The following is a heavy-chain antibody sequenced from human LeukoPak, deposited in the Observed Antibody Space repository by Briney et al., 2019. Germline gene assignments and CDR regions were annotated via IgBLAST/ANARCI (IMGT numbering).Heavy chain of an antibody. CDR3: VSPRGFSYGYFDY. V-gene: IGHV4-39*01. J-gene: IGHJ4*02. D-gene: IGHD5-18*01. Sequence: SETLSLTCTVSGGSISSSIAYWGWVRQPPGKGLEWLGCIYYSKNKYYNPSIKSRVTISAVTSKNQFSLTLGSVSAKDTAVYYCVSPRGFSYGYFDYWGQGTLVTVSS. CDR2: IYYSKNK. CDR1: GGSISSSIAY.